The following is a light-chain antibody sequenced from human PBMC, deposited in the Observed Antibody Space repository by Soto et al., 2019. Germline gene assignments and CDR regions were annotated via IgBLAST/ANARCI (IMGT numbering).Light chain of an antibody. V-gene: IGKV1-5*03. CDR2: KAS. CDR1: QSISSW. J-gene: IGKJ1*01. CDR3: QHYNTYPWT. Sequence: DIQMTQSPSTLSASVGDRVTVTCRASQSISSWLAWYQQKAGKAPKLLIYKASALESGVPSRFSGSGSGTEFTLTISSPEPEDFATYYCQHYNTYPWTFGQGTKVDIK.